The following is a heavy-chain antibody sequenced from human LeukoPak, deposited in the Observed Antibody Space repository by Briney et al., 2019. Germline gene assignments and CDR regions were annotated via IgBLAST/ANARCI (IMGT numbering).Heavy chain of an antibody. CDR3: AREGGIEDRLPDAFDI. CDR1: GGTFSSYA. Sequence: SVKVSCKASGGTFSSYAISWVRQAPGQGLEWMGRIIPILGIANYAQKFQGRVTITADKSTSTAYMELSSLRSEDTAVYYCAREGGIEDRLPDAFDIWGQATMVTVSS. J-gene: IGHJ3*02. V-gene: IGHV1-69*04. CDR2: IIPILGIA. D-gene: IGHD3-16*01.